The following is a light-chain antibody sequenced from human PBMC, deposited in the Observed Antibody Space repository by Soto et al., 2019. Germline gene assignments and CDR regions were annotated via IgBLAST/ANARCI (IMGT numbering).Light chain of an antibody. CDR3: SSYVGNNNLV. CDR2: EVY. J-gene: IGLJ3*02. V-gene: IGLV2-8*01. CDR1: FNDVGGYNY. Sequence: QSALTQPPSASGSPGQSVTIPCTGTFNDVGGYNYVSWYQQHPGKAPKVIIYEVYKRPSGVPDRFSGSKSGKTASLTVSGLQADDEADYYCSSYVGNNNLVFGGGTKVTVL.